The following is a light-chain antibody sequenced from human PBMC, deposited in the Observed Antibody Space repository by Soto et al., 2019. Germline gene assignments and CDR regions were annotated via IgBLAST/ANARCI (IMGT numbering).Light chain of an antibody. CDR2: LNSDGRH. J-gene: IGLJ3*02. Sequence: QPVLTQPPSASASLGASVKLTCTLSSGHNSYAIAWHQQQPEKGPRYLMKLNSDGRHSKGDGIPDRFSGSSSGAERYLTISSLQSEDEADYSRQTWSTDIRVFGGGPKDTVL. V-gene: IGLV4-69*01. CDR1: SGHNSYA. CDR3: QTWSTDIRV.